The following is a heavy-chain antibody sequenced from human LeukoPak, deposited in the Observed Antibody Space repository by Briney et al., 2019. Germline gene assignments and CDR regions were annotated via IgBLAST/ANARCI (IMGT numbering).Heavy chain of an antibody. J-gene: IGHJ3*02. CDR2: IYHSGST. CDR3: ARRGMGATFHSYKSRAFDI. CDR1: AYSISSGYY. D-gene: IGHD1-26*01. Sequence: SETLSLTCTVSAYSISSGYYWGWIRQPPGKGLEWIGSIYHSGSTYYNSSLQSRVTISVDTSKNQFSLKLSSVTAADTAVYYCARRGMGATFHSYKSRAFDIWGQGTMVTVSS. V-gene: IGHV4-38-2*02.